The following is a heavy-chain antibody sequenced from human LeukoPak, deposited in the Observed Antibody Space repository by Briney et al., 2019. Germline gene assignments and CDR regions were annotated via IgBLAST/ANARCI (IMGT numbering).Heavy chain of an antibody. CDR3: ARDCSGGSCYSGY. V-gene: IGHV1-69*13. D-gene: IGHD2-15*01. CDR1: GGTFSSYA. Sequence: GTSVKVSCKASGGTFSSYAISWVRQAPGQGLEWMGGIIPIFGTANYAQKFQGRVTITADESTSTAYMELSSLRSEDTAVYYCARDCSGGSCYSGYWGQGTLVTVSS. CDR2: IIPIFGTA. J-gene: IGHJ4*02.